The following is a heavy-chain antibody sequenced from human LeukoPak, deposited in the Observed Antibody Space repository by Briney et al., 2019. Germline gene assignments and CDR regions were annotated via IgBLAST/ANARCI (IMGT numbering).Heavy chain of an antibody. CDR3: ARGYYDILTGYYRASDY. Sequence: GESLKITCKGSGYSFTSYWISWVRQMPGKGLEWMGRIDPSDSYTNYSPSFQDHVTISADKSISTAYLQWSSLKASDTAMYYCARGYYDILTGYYRASDYWGQGTLVTVSS. CDR2: IDPSDSYT. J-gene: IGHJ4*02. CDR1: GYSFTSYW. V-gene: IGHV5-10-1*01. D-gene: IGHD3-9*01.